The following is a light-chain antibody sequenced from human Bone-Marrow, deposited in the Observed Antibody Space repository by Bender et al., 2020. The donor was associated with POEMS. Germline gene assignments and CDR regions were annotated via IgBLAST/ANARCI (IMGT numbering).Light chain of an antibody. CDR1: SSDVGRYDY. Sequence: QSALTQPPSASGSPGQSVTISCTGTSSDVGRYDYVSWYQHHPGKAPKLIISDVSNRPSGVPNRFSGSKFGNTASLKISGLQTDDEGDYYCSSYTLTSIVIFGGGTKLTVL. CDR3: SSYTLTSIVI. V-gene: IGLV2-14*03. CDR2: DVS. J-gene: IGLJ2*01.